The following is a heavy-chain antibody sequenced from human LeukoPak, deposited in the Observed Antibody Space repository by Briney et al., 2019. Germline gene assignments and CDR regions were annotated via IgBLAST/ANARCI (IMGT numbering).Heavy chain of an antibody. CDR3: ARQSWVGSSGWRNEDTYYFDY. CDR1: GYSISRGYY. Sequence: SETLSLTCTVSGYSISRGYYWGWIRQPPGKGLEWIGAIYHSGSTYYNPSLKSRVTISVDTSKNQFSLRLTSVTATDTAVYYCARQSWVGSSGWRNEDTYYFDYWGQGTLVTVSS. V-gene: IGHV4-38-2*02. D-gene: IGHD6-19*01. CDR2: IYHSGST. J-gene: IGHJ4*02.